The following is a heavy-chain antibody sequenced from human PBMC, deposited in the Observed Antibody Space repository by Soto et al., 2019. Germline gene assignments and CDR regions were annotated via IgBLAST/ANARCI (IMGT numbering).Heavy chain of an antibody. CDR2: ISSVGTKK. V-gene: IGHV3-30*18. J-gene: IGHJ4*02. CDR1: GFTFNTHV. CDR3: GKDTTRGPQMALVPVVCRTKIVY. D-gene: IGHD2-8*02. Sequence: GGSLRLSWAASGFTFNTHVMHWVRQAPGKGREWVAVISSVGTKKYYGKSVKCRLNVTRDISKNTVYLPVNSVRAEDTAVYCCGKDTTRGPQMALVPVVCRTKIVYWGQEALVTTSS.